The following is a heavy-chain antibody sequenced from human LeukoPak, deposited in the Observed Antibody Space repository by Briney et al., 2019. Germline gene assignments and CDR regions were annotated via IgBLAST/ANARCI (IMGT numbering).Heavy chain of an antibody. CDR1: GFTFSSYA. J-gene: IGHJ5*02. Sequence: PGGSLRLSCAASGFTFSSYAMSWVRQAPGKGLELVSAIRGSGGSTYYADSVKGRFTISRDNSKNTLYLQMNSLRAEDTAVYYCSKDRKTYYYDSSGSHNWFDPWGQGTLVTVSS. D-gene: IGHD3-22*01. CDR2: IRGSGGST. V-gene: IGHV3-23*01. CDR3: SKDRKTYYYDSSGSHNWFDP.